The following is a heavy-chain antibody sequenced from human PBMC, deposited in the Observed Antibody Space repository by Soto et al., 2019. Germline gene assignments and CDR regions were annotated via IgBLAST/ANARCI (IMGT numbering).Heavy chain of an antibody. D-gene: IGHD3-10*01. CDR3: AKDQVRGADYYYYYYGMDV. Sequence: GGSLRLSCAASGFTFSGYGMHWVRQAPGKGLEWVAVISYDGSNKYYADSVKGRFTISRDNSKNTLYLQMNSLRAEDTAVYYCAKDQVRGADYYYYYYGMDVWGQGTTVTVSS. V-gene: IGHV3-30*18. J-gene: IGHJ6*02. CDR1: GFTFSGYG. CDR2: ISYDGSNK.